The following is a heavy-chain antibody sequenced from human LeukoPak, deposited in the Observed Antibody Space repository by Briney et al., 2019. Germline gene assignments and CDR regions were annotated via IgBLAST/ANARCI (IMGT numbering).Heavy chain of an antibody. CDR2: IYTSGST. D-gene: IGHD3-10*01. J-gene: IGHJ5*02. CDR1: GGSISSYY. CDR3: ARIYYGSGSYYNGWFDP. Sequence: PSETLSLTCTVSGGSISSYYWSWIRQPAGKGLEWIGRIYTSGSTNYNPSPKSRVTMSVATSKNQFSLKLSSVTAADTAVYYCARIYYGSGSYYNGWFDPWGQGTLVTVSS. V-gene: IGHV4-4*07.